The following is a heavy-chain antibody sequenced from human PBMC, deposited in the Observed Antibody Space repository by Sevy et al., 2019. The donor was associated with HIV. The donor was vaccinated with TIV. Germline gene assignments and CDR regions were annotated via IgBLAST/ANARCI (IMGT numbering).Heavy chain of an antibody. CDR1: GFTFSSYA. D-gene: IGHD1-1*01. CDR3: AREEGYSLDY. J-gene: IGHJ4*02. Sequence: GGSLRLSCAASGFTFSSYAMHRVRQAPGKGLEWVAVISYDGSNKYYADSVKGRFTISRDNSKNTLYLQMNSLRAEDTAVYYCAREEGYSLDYWGQGTLVTVSS. CDR2: ISYDGSNK. V-gene: IGHV3-30-3*01.